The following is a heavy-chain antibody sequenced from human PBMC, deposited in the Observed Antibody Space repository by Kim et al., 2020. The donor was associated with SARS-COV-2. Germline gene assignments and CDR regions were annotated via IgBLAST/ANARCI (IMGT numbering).Heavy chain of an antibody. D-gene: IGHD1-1*01. V-gene: IGHV3-73*01. CDR3: TSVLGTTFALWDAFD. J-gene: IGHJ3*02. CDR1: GFTFSGSA. Sequence: GWSLRLSCAASGFTFSGSAIHWVRQASGKGLEWVSRIRSKANGYATAYAASVKGRFTIYRDDSKNTLYLQMNCLKTEDTAVYSGTSVLGTTFALWDAFD. CDR2: IRSKANGYAT.